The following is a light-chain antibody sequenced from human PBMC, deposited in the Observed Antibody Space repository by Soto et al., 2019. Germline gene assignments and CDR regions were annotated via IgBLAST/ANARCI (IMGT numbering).Light chain of an antibody. CDR1: SSNIGNNY. Sequence: QSVVTQPPSVSAAPGQKVTISCSGSSSNIGNNYVSWYQQLPGTAPKFLIYDNNKRPSGIPDRFSGSKSGTSATLGITGVQTGDEADYYCGTWDSSLSAVVFGGGTKLTVL. CDR2: DNN. V-gene: IGLV1-51*01. CDR3: GTWDSSLSAVV. J-gene: IGLJ2*01.